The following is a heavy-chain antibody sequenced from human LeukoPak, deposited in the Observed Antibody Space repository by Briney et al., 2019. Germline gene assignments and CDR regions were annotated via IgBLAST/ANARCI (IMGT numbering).Heavy chain of an antibody. CDR1: GFSLSTSGMC. Sequence: SGPALVRPTQTLTLTCTFSGFSLSTSGMCVSWIRQPPGKALEWLARIDWDDDKYYSTSLKTRLTISKDTSKNQVVLTMTNMDPVDTATYYCARTKKSIAVAGTYYYYGMDVWGQGTTVTVSS. J-gene: IGHJ6*02. CDR2: IDWDDDK. D-gene: IGHD6-19*01. V-gene: IGHV2-70*11. CDR3: ARTKKSIAVAGTYYYYGMDV.